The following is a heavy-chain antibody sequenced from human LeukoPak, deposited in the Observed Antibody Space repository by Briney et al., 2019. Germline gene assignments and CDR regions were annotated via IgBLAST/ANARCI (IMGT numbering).Heavy chain of an antibody. CDR2: ISGSGGNT. V-gene: IGHV3-23*01. Sequence: QPGGSLRLSCAASGFTFSSHAMSWVRQAPGKGLEWVSVISGSGGNTYYADPVKGRFTISRDNSKNTLYLQMNSLRAEDTALYYCAKGLSGYVPFDYWGQGTLVTVSS. CDR1: GFTFSSHA. D-gene: IGHD5-12*01. J-gene: IGHJ4*02. CDR3: AKGLSGYVPFDY.